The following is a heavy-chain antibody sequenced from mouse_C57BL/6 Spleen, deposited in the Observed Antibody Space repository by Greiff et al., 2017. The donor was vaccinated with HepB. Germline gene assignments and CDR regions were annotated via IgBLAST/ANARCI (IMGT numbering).Heavy chain of an antibody. CDR1: GFTFSSYG. D-gene: IGHD2-3*01. J-gene: IGHJ2*01. CDR2: ISSGGSYT. V-gene: IGHV5-6*01. CDR3: ARHEDGYYFDY. Sequence: EVQLQESGGDLVKPGGSLKLSCAASGFTFSSYGMSWVRQTPDKRLEWVATISSGGSYTYYPDSVKGRFTISRDNAKNTLYLQMSSLKSEDTAMYYCARHEDGYYFDYWGQGTTLTVSS.